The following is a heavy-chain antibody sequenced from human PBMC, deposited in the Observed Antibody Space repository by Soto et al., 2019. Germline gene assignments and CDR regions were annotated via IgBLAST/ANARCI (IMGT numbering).Heavy chain of an antibody. V-gene: IGHV3-21*01. D-gene: IGHD4-4*01. CDR2: ISSSSSYI. Sequence: GGSLRLSCAASGFTFSSYSMNWVRQAPGKGLEWVSSISSSSSYIYYADSVKGRFTIPRDNAKNSLYLQMNSLRAEDTAVYYCAKAQLQEIYYYYYMDVWGKGTTVTVSS. J-gene: IGHJ6*03. CDR3: AKAQLQEIYYYYYMDV. CDR1: GFTFSSYS.